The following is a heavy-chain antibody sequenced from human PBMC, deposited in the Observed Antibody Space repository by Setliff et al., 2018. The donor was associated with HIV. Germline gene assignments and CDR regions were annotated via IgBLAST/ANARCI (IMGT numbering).Heavy chain of an antibody. CDR3: ARAGGGANDQAFDI. J-gene: IGHJ3*02. V-gene: IGHV1-46*02. CDR2: IDPNGGAT. CDR1: GYTFNSYF. Sequence: ASVKVSCKAFGYTFNSYFLHWVRQAPGQGLEWLGIIDPNGGATNNAQKLQGRLTVTKDTSTGTHYMELSNLRSDDSAVYYCARAGGGANDQAFDIWGQGTMVTVSS. D-gene: IGHD1-1*01.